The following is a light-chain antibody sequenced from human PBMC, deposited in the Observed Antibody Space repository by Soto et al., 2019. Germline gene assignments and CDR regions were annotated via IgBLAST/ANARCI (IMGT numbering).Light chain of an antibody. CDR3: QQYGSPPIT. J-gene: IGKJ5*01. CDR1: QSVSSY. V-gene: IGKV3-11*01. CDR2: DAS. Sequence: EIVLTHSPATLSLSLGERATLSCRASQSVSSYLALYQQKPGQAPRLLIYDASNRATGIPARFSGSGSGTDFTLTISRLEPEDFAVHYCQQYGSPPITFGQGTRLEIK.